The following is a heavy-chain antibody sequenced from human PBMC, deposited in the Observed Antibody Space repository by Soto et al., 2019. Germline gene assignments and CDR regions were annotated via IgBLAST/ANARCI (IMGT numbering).Heavy chain of an antibody. CDR1: GFTFSNAW. D-gene: IGHD2-2*01. CDR2: IKSKTDGGTT. Sequence: PGGSLRLSCAASGFTFSNAWMSWVRQAPGKGLEWVGRIKSKTDGGTTDYAAPVKGRFTISRDDAKNTLYVQMNSLKTEDTAVYVFFEDIVAVPDLGDFWGQGSLVIGS. CDR3: FEDIVAVPDLGDF. V-gene: IGHV3-15*01. J-gene: IGHJ4*02.